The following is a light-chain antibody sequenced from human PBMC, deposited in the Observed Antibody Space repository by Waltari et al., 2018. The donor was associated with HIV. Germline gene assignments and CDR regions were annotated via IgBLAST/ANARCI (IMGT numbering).Light chain of an antibody. CDR2: MND. Sequence: QSVVTQPPSASGTLGQRVTISCSGGTSNIGSNYVTWYQHLPGTSPKLLIYMNDPRPSGVPDRISGSKSGTSASLAISGLRSEDEADYYCASWDDSLGGYWIFGGGTNLTVL. CDR3: ASWDDSLGGYWI. CDR1: TSNIGSNY. V-gene: IGLV1-47*01. J-gene: IGLJ2*01.